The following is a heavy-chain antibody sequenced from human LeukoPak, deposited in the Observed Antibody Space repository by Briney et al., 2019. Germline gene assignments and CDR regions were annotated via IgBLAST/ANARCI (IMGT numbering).Heavy chain of an antibody. CDR2: TDGTNK. Sequence: PGRSLRLSCAASGFTFTIHAVHWVRQAPGKGLEWVPVTDGTNKFYSDSVRGRFTISGDTSKNTIYLQMNSLRPEDTAMYYCAKDLIAGPPDYFDYWGQGTLVSVSS. CDR3: AKDLIAGPPDYFDY. D-gene: IGHD2-21*01. CDR1: GFTFTIHA. J-gene: IGHJ4*02. V-gene: IGHV3-30-3*01.